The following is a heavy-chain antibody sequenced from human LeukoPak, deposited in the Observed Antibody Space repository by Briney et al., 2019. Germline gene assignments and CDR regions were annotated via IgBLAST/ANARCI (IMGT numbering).Heavy chain of an antibody. V-gene: IGHV1-2*02. Sequence: ASVKVSCKASGYTFTGYYMHWVRQAPGQGLEWMGWINPNSGGTNYAQKFQGRVTMTRDTSISTAYMELSRLRSDDTAVYYCARGPYYYDSSGYSLRIDYWDQGTLVTVSS. D-gene: IGHD3-22*01. CDR1: GYTFTGYY. J-gene: IGHJ4*02. CDR2: INPNSGGT. CDR3: ARGPYYYDSSGYSLRIDY.